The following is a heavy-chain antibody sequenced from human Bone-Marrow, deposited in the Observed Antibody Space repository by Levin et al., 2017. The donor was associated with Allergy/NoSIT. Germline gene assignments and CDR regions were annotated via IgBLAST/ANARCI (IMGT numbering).Heavy chain of an antibody. CDR1: GFTFSSYA. J-gene: IGHJ5*02. D-gene: IGHD2-15*01. CDR2: ISYDGSNK. CDR3: ARDELGYCSGGSCYTQLDNWFDP. V-gene: IGHV3-30*04. Sequence: GESLKISCAASGFTFSSYAMHWVRQAPGKGLEWVAVISYDGSNKYYADSVKGRFTISRDNSKNTLYLQMNSLRAEDTAVYYCARDELGYCSGGSCYTQLDNWFDPWGQGTLVTVSS.